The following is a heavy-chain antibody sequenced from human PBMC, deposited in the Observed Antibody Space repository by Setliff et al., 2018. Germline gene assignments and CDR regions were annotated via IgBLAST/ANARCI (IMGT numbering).Heavy chain of an antibody. CDR3: VRDTAAIVVGPPTAAFDI. J-gene: IGHJ3*02. Sequence: GASVKVSCKASGYTFTSYGTSWVRQAPGQGLEWMGWISGYNGYTVYAQKLQGRVTLTTDTSTGTAYMEVRSLRTDDTAQYYCVRDTAAIVVGPPTAAFDIWGQGTMVTVSS. D-gene: IGHD2-2*01. V-gene: IGHV1-18*01. CDR1: GYTFTSYG. CDR2: ISGYNGYT.